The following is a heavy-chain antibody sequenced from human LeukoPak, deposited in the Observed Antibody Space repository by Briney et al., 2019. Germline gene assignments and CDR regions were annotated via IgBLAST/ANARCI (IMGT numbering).Heavy chain of an antibody. J-gene: IGHJ3*02. CDR1: GFTFSSYA. D-gene: IGHD5-12*01. CDR2: ISYDGSNK. V-gene: IGHV3-30*04. CDR3: ARAGVATGAFDI. Sequence: PGRSLRLSCAASGFTFSSYAMHWVRQAPGKGLEWVAVISYDGSNKYYADSVKGRFTISRDNSKNTLYLQMNSLRAEDTAVYYRARAGVATGAFDIWGQGTMVTVSS.